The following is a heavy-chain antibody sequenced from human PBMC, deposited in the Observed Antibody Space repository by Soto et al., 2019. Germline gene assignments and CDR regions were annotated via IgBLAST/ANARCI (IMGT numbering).Heavy chain of an antibody. V-gene: IGHV3-23*01. Sequence: GSLRLSCATSGFTFTNYAVTWVRQAPGKGLEWVSTASASGVTTHYADSVKGRFTISRDNSKNTLYLQLNSLRVEDTAVYYCAKERTGFYFYYGMDVWGQGTAVTVSS. CDR3: AKERTGFYFYYGMDV. CDR1: GFTFTNYA. J-gene: IGHJ6*02. CDR2: ASASGVTT. D-gene: IGHD3-9*01.